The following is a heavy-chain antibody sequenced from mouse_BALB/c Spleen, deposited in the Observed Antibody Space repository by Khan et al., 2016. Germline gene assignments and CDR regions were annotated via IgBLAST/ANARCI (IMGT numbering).Heavy chain of an antibody. D-gene: IGHD2-4*01. CDR1: GYSITSDYA. Sequence: EVQLQESGPGLVKPSQSLSLTCTVTGYSITSDYAWNWIRQFPGNKLEWMGYISYSGSTSYNPSLKSRISLTRDTSKNQFFLKLNSVTTEDTATYYCARSYDYGWYFDVWGAGTTVTVSS. J-gene: IGHJ1*01. CDR3: ARSYDYGWYFDV. CDR2: ISYSGST. V-gene: IGHV3-2*02.